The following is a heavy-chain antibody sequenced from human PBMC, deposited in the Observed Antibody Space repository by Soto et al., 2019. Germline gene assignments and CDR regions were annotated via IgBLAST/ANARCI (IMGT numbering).Heavy chain of an antibody. CDR2: IYYSGST. CDR3: ASTPESYYDFWSGYFSYYYYYMDV. J-gene: IGHJ6*03. Sequence: SETLSLTCTVSGGSISSSSYYWGWIRQPPGKGLEWIGSIYYSGSTYYNPSLKSRVTISVDTSKNQFSLKLSSVTAADTAVYYCASTPESYYDFWSGYFSYYYYYMDVWGKGTTVTVSS. CDR1: GGSISSSSYY. D-gene: IGHD3-3*01. V-gene: IGHV4-39*01.